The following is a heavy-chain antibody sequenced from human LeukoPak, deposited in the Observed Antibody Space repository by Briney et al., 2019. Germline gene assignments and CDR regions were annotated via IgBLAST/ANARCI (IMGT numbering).Heavy chain of an antibody. CDR1: GYTFTNYI. CDR2: ISAYNGNT. Sequence: ASVKVSCKASGYTFTNYIISWVRQAPGQGLEWMGWISAYNGNTNYAQKLQGRVTMTTDTSTSTAYMELRSLRSDDTAVYYCARDGRVDMATIMRSVDYWGQGALVTVSS. D-gene: IGHD5-24*01. V-gene: IGHV1-18*01. J-gene: IGHJ4*02. CDR3: ARDGRVDMATIMRSVDY.